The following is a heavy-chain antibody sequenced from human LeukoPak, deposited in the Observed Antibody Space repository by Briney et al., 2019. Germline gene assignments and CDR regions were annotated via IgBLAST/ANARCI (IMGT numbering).Heavy chain of an antibody. CDR2: IYYSGST. D-gene: IGHD3-10*01. J-gene: IGHJ4*02. V-gene: IGHV4-59*01. CDR3: ARVGTYGSGSYLSWLDY. CDR1: GGSISSYY. Sequence: SETLSLTCTVSGGSISSYYWSWIRQPPGKGLEWIGYIYYSGSTNYNPSLKSRVTISVDTSKNRSSLKLSSVTAADTAVYYCARVGTYGSGSYLSWLDYWGQGTLVTVSS.